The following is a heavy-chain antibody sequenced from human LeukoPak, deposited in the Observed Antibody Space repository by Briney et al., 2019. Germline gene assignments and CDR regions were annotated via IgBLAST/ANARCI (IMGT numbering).Heavy chain of an antibody. J-gene: IGHJ6*02. Sequence: PGGSPRLSCAASGFTLSNHWMTWVRQVPGRGPEWVVNVNRDGSETYYLDSVKGRFTISKDNAKNSLYLQMNSLRAEDTALYHCARNNGMDVWGQGTTVIVSS. CDR2: VNRDGSET. CDR1: GFTLSNHW. CDR3: ARNNGMDV. V-gene: IGHV3-7*03.